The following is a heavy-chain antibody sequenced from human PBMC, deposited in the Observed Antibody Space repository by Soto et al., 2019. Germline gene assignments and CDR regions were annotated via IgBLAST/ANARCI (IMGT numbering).Heavy chain of an antibody. V-gene: IGHV4-30-2*01. CDR2: IYHSGST. CDR1: GDSISSGGYS. Sequence: QLQLQESGSGLVKPSQTLSRTCAVSGDSISSGGYSWSSIRQPPGKSVEWIGYIYHSGSTYYNPSLKSRVTISVDRSKNQFSLKLSSVTAADTAVYYCARECISTSCLGGDYWGQGTLVTVSS. D-gene: IGHD2-2*01. J-gene: IGHJ4*02. CDR3: ARECISTSCLGGDY.